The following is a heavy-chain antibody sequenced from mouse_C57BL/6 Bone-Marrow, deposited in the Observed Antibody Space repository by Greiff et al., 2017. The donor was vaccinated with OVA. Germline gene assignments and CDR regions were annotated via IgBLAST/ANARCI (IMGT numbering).Heavy chain of an antibody. CDR3: TRRDWDRYYFDY. CDR2: IRNKANNHAT. D-gene: IGHD4-1*01. J-gene: IGHJ2*01. V-gene: IGHV6-6*01. Sequence: EVMLVESGGGLVQPGGSMKLSCAAPLFTFIYAWMDWVRQSPEKGLEWVAEIRNKANNHATYYAESVKGRFTISRDESKSSVYLQMNSLRAEDTGIYYCTRRDWDRYYFDYWGQGTTLTVSS. CDR1: LFTFIYAW.